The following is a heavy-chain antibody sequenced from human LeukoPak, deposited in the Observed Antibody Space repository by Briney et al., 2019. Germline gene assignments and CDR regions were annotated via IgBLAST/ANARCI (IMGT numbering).Heavy chain of an antibody. CDR3: ATASQNYYDTDY. CDR1: GYTFTGYY. D-gene: IGHD3-22*01. CDR2: INPNSGGT. Sequence: ASVKVSCKASGYTFTGYYMHWVQQAPGQGLEWMGRINPNSGGTNYAQKFQGRVTMTRDTSISTAYMELSRLRSDDTAVYYCATASQNYYDTDYWGQGTLVTVSS. V-gene: IGHV1-2*06. J-gene: IGHJ4*02.